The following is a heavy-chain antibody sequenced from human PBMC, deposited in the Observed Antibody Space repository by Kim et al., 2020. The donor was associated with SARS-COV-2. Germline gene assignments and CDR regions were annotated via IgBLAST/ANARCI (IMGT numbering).Heavy chain of an antibody. J-gene: IGHJ6*01. D-gene: IGHD3-10*01. CDR3: AKTMVRGVIIPNYYYYYG. V-gene: IGHV3-33*05. CDR1: GFTFSSYG. CDR2: ISYDGSNK. Sequence: GGSLRLSCAASGFTFSSYGMHWVRQAPGKGLEWVAVISYDGSNKYYADSVKGRFTISRDNSKNTLYLQMNSLRAEDTAVFYCAKTMVRGVIIPNYYYYYG.